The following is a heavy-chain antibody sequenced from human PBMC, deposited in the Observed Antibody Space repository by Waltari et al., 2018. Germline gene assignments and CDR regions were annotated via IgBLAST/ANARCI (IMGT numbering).Heavy chain of an antibody. CDR3: ARDRGRGLYLDT. V-gene: IGHV4-4*02. J-gene: IGHJ5*02. CDR2: VHGSGRT. CDR1: GDSVSSAYL. Sequence: QLQLQASGPGLVKPSGTLSLSCAVSGDSVSSAYLWNWVRQSPQKGLEWIGQVHGSGRTNYHPSFASRVTVSLDTSKNLFSLKVTSATAADTAVYYCARDRGRGLYLDTWGPGTLVTVSP. D-gene: IGHD2-15*01.